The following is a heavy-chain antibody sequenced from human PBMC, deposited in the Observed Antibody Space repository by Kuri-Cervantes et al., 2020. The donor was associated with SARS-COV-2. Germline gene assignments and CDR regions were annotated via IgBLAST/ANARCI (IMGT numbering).Heavy chain of an antibody. CDR1: GVSISSSSYY. J-gene: IGHJ5*02. V-gene: IGHV4-39*01. CDR2: IYYSGST. Sequence: SETLSLTCTVSGVSISSSSYYWGWIRQPPGKGLEWIGSIYYSGSTYYNPSLKSRVTISVDTSKNQFSLRLSSVTAADTAVYYCARRGGVLCFGESPRAFDPWGQGTLVTVSS. D-gene: IGHD3-10*01. CDR3: ARRGGVLCFGESPRAFDP.